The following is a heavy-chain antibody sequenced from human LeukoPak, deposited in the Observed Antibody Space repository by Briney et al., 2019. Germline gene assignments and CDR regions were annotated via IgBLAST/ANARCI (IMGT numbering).Heavy chain of an antibody. Sequence: SETLSLTCAVYGGSFSGYYWSWIRQPSGKGLEWIGEINHSGSTNYNPSLKSRVTISVDTSKNQFSLKLSSVTAADTAVYYCARGRRYYYYYMDVWGKGTTVTVSS. CDR2: INHSGST. CDR3: ARGRRYYYYYMDV. CDR1: GGSFSGYY. V-gene: IGHV4-34*01. J-gene: IGHJ6*03.